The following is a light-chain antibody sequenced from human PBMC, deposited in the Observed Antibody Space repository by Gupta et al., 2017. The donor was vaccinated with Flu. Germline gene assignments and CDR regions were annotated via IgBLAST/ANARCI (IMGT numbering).Light chain of an antibody. Sequence: WYQHLPGPAPRLLIYNVNQRPSGVPDRFSGSKSGTSASLAIGGLQSEDEADYYCAAWDDSLTALSADGSLTGLWVFGGGTKLSVL. CDR2: NVN. J-gene: IGLJ3*02. V-gene: IGLV1-44*01. CDR3: AAWDDSLTALSADGSLTGLWV.